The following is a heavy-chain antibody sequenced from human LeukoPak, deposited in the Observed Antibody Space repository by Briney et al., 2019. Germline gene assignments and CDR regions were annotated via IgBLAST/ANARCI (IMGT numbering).Heavy chain of an antibody. D-gene: IGHD3-10*01. CDR2: IYHSGST. CDR1: GYSRSSGYY. J-gene: IGHJ4*02. V-gene: IGHV4-38-2*01. CDR3: ARHPQVSGLDY. Sequence: SETLSLTCAVSGYSRSSGYYWGWIRQPPGKGLEWIGSIYHSGSTYYNPSLKSRVTISVDTSKNQFSLKLSSVTAADTAVYYCARHPQVSGLDYWGQGTLVTVSS.